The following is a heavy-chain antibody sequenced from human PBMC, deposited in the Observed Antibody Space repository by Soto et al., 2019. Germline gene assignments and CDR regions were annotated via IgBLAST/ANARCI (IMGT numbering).Heavy chain of an antibody. CDR1: GFTFNSFA. D-gene: IGHD3-10*01. J-gene: IGHJ4*02. Sequence: GGSLRLSCAASGFTFNSFAMSWVRQTPGKGLEWVSLISSSGPSTYYADSVKGRFTISRDNSKNTLYLQMDTLRAEDTALYYCARAPYGSGSYYPDYWGQGTLVTVSS. CDR3: ARAPYGSGSYYPDY. CDR2: ISSSGPST. V-gene: IGHV3-23*01.